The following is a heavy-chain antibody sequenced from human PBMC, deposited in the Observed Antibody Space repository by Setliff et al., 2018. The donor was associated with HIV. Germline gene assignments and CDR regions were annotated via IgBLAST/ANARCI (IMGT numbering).Heavy chain of an antibody. CDR3: ARRGGDNRAGFDM. Sequence: PGESLKISCKGSGYSFSTYWIAWVRQMPGKGLEWMGVIFPGDSDARYSPSFRGQVTMSADKSISTVYLQWCSLKASDTAMYYCARRGGDNRAGFDMWGQGTMVTVSS. V-gene: IGHV5-51*01. J-gene: IGHJ3*02. D-gene: IGHD3-16*01. CDR1: GYSFSTYW. CDR2: IFPGDSDA.